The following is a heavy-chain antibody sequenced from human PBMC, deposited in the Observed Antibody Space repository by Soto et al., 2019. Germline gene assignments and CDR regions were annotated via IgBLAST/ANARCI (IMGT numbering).Heavy chain of an antibody. CDR3: ARERRSTIFGVIYYYGMDV. CDR1: GFTFSSYW. D-gene: IGHD3-3*01. CDR2: INSDGTST. Sequence: GGSLRLSCAASGFTFSSYWMHWVRQAPGKGLVWVSRINSDGTSTSHADSVKGRFTISRDNAKNTLYLQMNSLRAEDTAVYYCARERRSTIFGVIYYYGMDVWGQGTTVTVSS. V-gene: IGHV3-74*01. J-gene: IGHJ6*02.